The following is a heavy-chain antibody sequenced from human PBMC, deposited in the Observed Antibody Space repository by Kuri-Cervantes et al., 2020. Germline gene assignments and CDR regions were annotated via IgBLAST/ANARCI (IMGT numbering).Heavy chain of an antibody. J-gene: IGHJ6*02. CDR2: ISYDGSNK. CDR3: ARDRRSSPGGMDV. V-gene: IGHV3-30*03. CDR1: GFTFSSYG. Sequence: GGSLRLSCAASGFTFSSYGMHWVRQAPGKGLEWVAVISYDGSNKYYADSVKGRFTISRDNSKNTLYLQMNSLRAEDTAVYYCARDRRSSPGGMDVWGQGTTVTVSS. D-gene: IGHD2-2*01.